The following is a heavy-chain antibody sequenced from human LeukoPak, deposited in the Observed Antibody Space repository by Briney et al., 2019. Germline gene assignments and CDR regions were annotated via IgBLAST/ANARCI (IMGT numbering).Heavy chain of an antibody. CDR2: IIPIFGTA. V-gene: IGHV1-69*05. CDR3: ASCRDIVVVPAANDLDY. Sequence: SVKVSCKASGGTFSSYAISWVRQAPGQGLEWMGGIIPIFGTANYAQKFQGRVTITTDESTSTAYMELSSLRSEDTAVYYCASCRDIVVVPAANDLDYWGQGTLVTVSS. D-gene: IGHD2-2*01. CDR1: GGTFSSYA. J-gene: IGHJ4*02.